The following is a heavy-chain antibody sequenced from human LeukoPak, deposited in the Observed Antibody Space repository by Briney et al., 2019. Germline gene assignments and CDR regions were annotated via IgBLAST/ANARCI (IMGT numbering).Heavy chain of an antibody. Sequence: KPSETLSLTCSVSGYSFTSGHYWGWIRQPPGKGLEWIANIYHTGSAHYNPSLKSRVTISVDTSKNQFSLKLSSLTAADTAVYYCARYCTSTTCILRGFDYWGQGTLVTVSS. J-gene: IGHJ4*02. CDR1: GYSFTSGHY. CDR3: ARYCTSTTCILRGFDY. V-gene: IGHV4-38-2*01. D-gene: IGHD2-2*01. CDR2: IYHTGSA.